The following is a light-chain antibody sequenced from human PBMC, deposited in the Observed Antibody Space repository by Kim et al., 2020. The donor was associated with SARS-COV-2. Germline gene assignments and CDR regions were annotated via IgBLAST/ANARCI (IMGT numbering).Light chain of an antibody. CDR2: AAS. CDR3: QKYNSAPRT. V-gene: IGKV1-27*01. J-gene: IGKJ2*01. Sequence: DIQMTQSPSSLSASVGDRVTITCRASQGISNYLAWYQQKPGKVPKLLIYAASTLQSGVPSRFSGSGSGTDFTLTNSSLQPEDVATYYCQKYNSAPRTFGQGTKLEI. CDR1: QGISNY.